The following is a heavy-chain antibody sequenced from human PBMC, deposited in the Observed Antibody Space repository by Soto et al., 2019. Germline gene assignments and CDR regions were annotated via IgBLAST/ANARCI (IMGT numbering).Heavy chain of an antibody. D-gene: IGHD4-17*01. CDR1: GGTFSSYA. Sequence: GASVKVSCKASGGTFSSYAISWVRQAPGQGLEWMGGIIPIFGTANYAQKFQGRVTITADESTSTAYMELSSLRSEDTAVYYCARDADYGDGGYAFDIWGQGTMVTVSS. CDR3: ARDADYGDGGYAFDI. CDR2: IIPIFGTA. V-gene: IGHV1-69*13. J-gene: IGHJ3*02.